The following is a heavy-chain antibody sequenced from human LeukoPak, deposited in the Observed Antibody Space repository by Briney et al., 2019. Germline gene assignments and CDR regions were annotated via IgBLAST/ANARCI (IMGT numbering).Heavy chain of an antibody. V-gene: IGHV4-59*01. J-gene: IGHJ4*02. CDR3: ARVTAADYFDY. CDR1: GGSISIYY. D-gene: IGHD6-13*01. CDR2: IYYSRST. Sequence: PSETLSLTCTVPGGSISIYYWSWIRPPPGKGLEWIGYIYYSRSTNYNPSLKSRVTISVDTSKNQCSLKLSSVTAADTAVYYCARVTAADYFDYWGQGTLVTVSS.